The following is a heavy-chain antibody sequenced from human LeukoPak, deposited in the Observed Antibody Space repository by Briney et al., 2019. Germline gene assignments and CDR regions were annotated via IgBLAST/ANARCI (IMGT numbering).Heavy chain of an antibody. CDR3: ARTRSNYGYWFDP. V-gene: IGHV1-69*05. J-gene: IGHJ5*02. D-gene: IGHD4-11*01. Sequence: ASVKVSCKASGGTFSSYAISWVRQAPGQGLEWMGGIIPIFGTANYAQKFQGRVTITTDESTSTAYMELSSLRSEDTAVYYCARTRSNYGYWFDPWGQGTLVTVSP. CDR2: IIPIFGTA. CDR1: GGTFSSYA.